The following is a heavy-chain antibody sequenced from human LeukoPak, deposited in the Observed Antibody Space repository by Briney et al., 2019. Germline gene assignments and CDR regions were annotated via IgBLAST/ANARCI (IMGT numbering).Heavy chain of an antibody. CDR1: GGSISGYY. D-gene: IGHD5-18*01. CDR3: AGAQRGYTHGYLGGGYFDY. Sequence: SETLSLTCTVSGGSISGYYWSWVRQPPGKGLEWIGYISNGESSSYNPSLKSRGTMSVDTSKRQFSLNLTSVTAADTAVYYCAGAQRGYTHGYLGGGYFDYWGQGTLVTVSS. V-gene: IGHV4-59*12. CDR2: ISNGESS. J-gene: IGHJ4*02.